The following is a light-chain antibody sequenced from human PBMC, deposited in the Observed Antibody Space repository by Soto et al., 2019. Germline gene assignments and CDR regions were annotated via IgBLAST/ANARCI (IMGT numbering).Light chain of an antibody. J-gene: IGKJ4*01. Sequence: ETVMTQSPATLSVSPGERATLSCGASQSVSTNLAWYQQKPGQVPRLLIYGASTRASDIPARFSGSGSGTEFTRTISSLQSEDFAVHYCQQYNEWPLTFGGGTKVEIE. CDR2: GAS. CDR1: QSVSTN. CDR3: QQYNEWPLT. V-gene: IGKV3-15*01.